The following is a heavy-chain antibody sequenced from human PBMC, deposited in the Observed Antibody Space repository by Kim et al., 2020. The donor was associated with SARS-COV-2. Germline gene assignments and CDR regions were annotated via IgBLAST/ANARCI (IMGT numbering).Heavy chain of an antibody. CDR3: ARDHRSSDYYGSGPELYFDY. D-gene: IGHD3-10*01. J-gene: IGHJ4*02. V-gene: IGHV3-7*01. CDR2: IKQDGSEK. Sequence: GGSLRLSCAASGCTFSSYWMSWVRQAPGKGLEWVANIKQDGSEKYYVDSVKGRFTISRDNAKNSLYLQMNSLRAEDTAVYYCARDHRSSDYYGSGPELYFDYWGQGTLVTVSS. CDR1: GCTFSSYW.